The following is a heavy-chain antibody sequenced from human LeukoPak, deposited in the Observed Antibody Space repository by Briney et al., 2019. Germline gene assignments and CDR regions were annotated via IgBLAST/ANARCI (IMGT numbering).Heavy chain of an antibody. J-gene: IGHJ4*02. V-gene: IGHV3-7*01. D-gene: IGHD4-17*01. CDR1: GFTFRSNW. CDR3: ARTDDGDSGFFDY. Sequence: GGSLRLSCTASGFTFRSNWMIWVRQAPGKGLEWVANINQDGSDKKYVDSVKGRFAISRDNAKNSLYLQMNSLRAEDTAVYYCARTDDGDSGFFDYWGQGTLVTVSS. CDR2: INQDGSDK.